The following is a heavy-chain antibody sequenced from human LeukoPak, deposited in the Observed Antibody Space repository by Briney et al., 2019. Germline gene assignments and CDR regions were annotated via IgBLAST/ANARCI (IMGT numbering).Heavy chain of an antibody. D-gene: IGHD3-3*01. Sequence: SVKVSCKASGGTFSSYVISWVRQAPGQGLEWLGGIVPIFGTANYAQKLQGRVTMTTDTSTSTAYMELRSLRSDDTAVYYCARVGRSGYYQTVYYYYGMDFWGQGTTVTVSS. CDR1: GGTFSSYV. J-gene: IGHJ6*02. V-gene: IGHV1-69*05. CDR3: ARVGRSGYYQTVYYYYGMDF. CDR2: IVPIFGTA.